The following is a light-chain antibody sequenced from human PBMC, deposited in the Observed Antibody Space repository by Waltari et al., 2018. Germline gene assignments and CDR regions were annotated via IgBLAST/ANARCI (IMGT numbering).Light chain of an antibody. V-gene: IGKV4-1*01. CDR3: QQYYSTPPT. CDR1: QSVLYSSNNKNY. J-gene: IGKJ4*01. CDR2: WAS. Sequence: DIVMTQSPDSLAVSLGERATINCKSSQSVLYSSNNKNYLAWYQQKPGQPPKLLIYWASTRESGVPDRFSGSWSGTDFTLTISSLQADDVAVYYCQQYYSTPPTFGGGTKVEIK.